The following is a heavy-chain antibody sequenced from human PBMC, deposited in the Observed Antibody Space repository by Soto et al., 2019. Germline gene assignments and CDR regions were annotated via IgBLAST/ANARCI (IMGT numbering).Heavy chain of an antibody. Sequence: SLKVSCKASGGTFSSYAISWVRQAPGQGLEWMGVIIPIFGTANYAQKFQGRVTITEDKPTSTAYLELSSLRSEDTAVYYCASNHFTILGVVIGPLDYYGMDVWGQGTTVTVSS. CDR1: GGTFSSYA. CDR3: ASNHFTILGVVIGPLDYYGMDV. CDR2: IIPIFGTA. J-gene: IGHJ6*02. V-gene: IGHV1-69*06. D-gene: IGHD3-3*01.